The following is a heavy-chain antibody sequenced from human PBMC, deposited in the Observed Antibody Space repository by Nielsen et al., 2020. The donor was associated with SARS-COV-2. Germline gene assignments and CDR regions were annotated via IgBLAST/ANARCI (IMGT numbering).Heavy chain of an antibody. D-gene: IGHD4-17*01. CDR2: IYHSETT. Sequence: SETLSLTCAASGGSISSGGYSWSWIRQPPGKGLEWIGYIYHSETTYYNPSLKSRVTISVDRSKNQISLKLSSVAAADTAVYYCATSMTTMTKFDYWGQGTLVTVSS. V-gene: IGHV4-30-2*01. CDR3: ATSMTTMTKFDY. CDR1: GGSISSGGYS. J-gene: IGHJ4*02.